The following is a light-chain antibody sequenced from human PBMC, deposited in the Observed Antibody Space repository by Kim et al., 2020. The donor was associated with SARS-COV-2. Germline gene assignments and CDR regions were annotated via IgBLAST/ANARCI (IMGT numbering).Light chain of an antibody. CDR1: SLRSYY. CDR2: GKN. CDR3: NARDSSDDFG. J-gene: IGLJ2*01. V-gene: IGLV3-19*01. Sequence: SSELTQDPAVSVALGQTVRITCQGDSLRSYYATWYQQKPGQAPILVIYGKNNRPSGIPDRFSGSSSGNTASLTITGTQAGNEADYYCNARDSSDDFGFGG.